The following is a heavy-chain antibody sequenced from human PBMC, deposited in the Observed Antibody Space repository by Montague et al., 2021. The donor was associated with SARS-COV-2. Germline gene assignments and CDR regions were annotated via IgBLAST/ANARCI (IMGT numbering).Heavy chain of an antibody. CDR3: ARDTEGYISSWYHDY. Sequence: SETLSLTCTVSGGSISSYYWSWIRQPPGEGLEWIGYIYYGGSTNYNPSXXSRVTISVDTSKNQSSLKLSSATAADTAVYYCARDTEGYISSWYHDYWGQGTLVTVSS. J-gene: IGHJ4*02. D-gene: IGHD6-13*01. CDR1: GGSISSYY. CDR2: IYYGGST. V-gene: IGHV4-59*01.